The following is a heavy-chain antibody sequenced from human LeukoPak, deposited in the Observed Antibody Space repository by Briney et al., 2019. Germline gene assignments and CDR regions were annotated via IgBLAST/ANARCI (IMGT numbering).Heavy chain of an antibody. CDR3: VREVGATDY. Sequence: ASVKVSCTASGYTFTSDYMHWVRQAPGQGLEWMGIINPSGGSTSYAQKFQGRVTMTRDMSTSTVYMELSSLRSEDTAVYYCVREVGATDYWGQGTLVTVSS. CDR1: GYTFTSDY. J-gene: IGHJ4*02. D-gene: IGHD1-26*01. V-gene: IGHV1-46*01. CDR2: INPSGGST.